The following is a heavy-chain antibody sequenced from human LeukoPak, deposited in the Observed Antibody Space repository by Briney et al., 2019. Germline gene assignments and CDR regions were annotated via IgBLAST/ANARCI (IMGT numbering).Heavy chain of an antibody. CDR1: GGSISSYY. D-gene: IGHD2-2*01. CDR3: ARAGPGYCRSTRCYYFEY. V-gene: IGHV4-59*01. Sequence: SETLSLTCIVSGGSISSYYWSWIRQPPGKGLEWIGYIYYSGSTHYNPSLKSRVTISVDTSKNQFSLELNSVTAADTAVYYCARAGPGYCRSTRCYYFEYWGQGTLVTVSS. CDR2: IYYSGST. J-gene: IGHJ4*02.